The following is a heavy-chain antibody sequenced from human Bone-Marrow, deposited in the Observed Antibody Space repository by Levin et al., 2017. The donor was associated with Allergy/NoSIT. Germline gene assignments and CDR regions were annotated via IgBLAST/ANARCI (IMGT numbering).Heavy chain of an antibody. CDR1: GASINNGGFY. Sequence: PSETLSLTCNVSGASINNGGFYWSWIRQSPGKGLDWIGYIYYTGSAYYNPSLKSRVNISIDTSKKKFSLSLKSISAADTAVYYCARVSVGVMRSAFDLWGQGTFVSVSS. D-gene: IGHD2-21*01. V-gene: IGHV4-31*03. CDR3: ARVSVGVMRSAFDL. CDR2: IYYTGSA. J-gene: IGHJ3*01.